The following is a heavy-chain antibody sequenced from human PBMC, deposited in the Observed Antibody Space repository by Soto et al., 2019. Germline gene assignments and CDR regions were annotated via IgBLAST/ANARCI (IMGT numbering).Heavy chain of an antibody. CDR1: GFTFSSYA. CDR3: AKSPGMYYYDSSGYYHYDY. J-gene: IGHJ4*02. V-gene: IGHV3-23*01. D-gene: IGHD3-22*01. CDR2: ISGSGVST. Sequence: GGSLRLSCAASGFTFSSYAMSWVRQAPGKGLEWVSAISGSGVSTYYADSVKGRFTISRDNSKNTLYLQMNSLRAEDTAVYYCAKSPGMYYYDSSGYYHYDYWGQGTLVTSPQ.